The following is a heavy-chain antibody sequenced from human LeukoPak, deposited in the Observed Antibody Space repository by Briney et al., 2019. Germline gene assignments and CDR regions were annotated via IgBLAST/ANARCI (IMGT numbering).Heavy chain of an antibody. D-gene: IGHD1-14*01. V-gene: IGHV4-4*07. CDR1: GGSFSSYY. J-gene: IGHJ6*03. CDR2: IYTSGST. CDR3: ARETTSKTSPAPYYYYYYMDV. Sequence: PSETLSLTCTVYGGSFSSYYWSWIRQPAGKGLEWIGGIYTSGSTNYNPSLTSRVTMSVDTSKNQFSLKLSSVTAAATAVYYCARETTSKTSPAPYYYYYYMDVWGKGTTVTVSS.